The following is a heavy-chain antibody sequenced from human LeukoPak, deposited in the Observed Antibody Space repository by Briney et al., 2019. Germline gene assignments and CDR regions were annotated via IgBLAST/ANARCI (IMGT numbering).Heavy chain of an antibody. J-gene: IGHJ4*02. CDR2: INHSGST. D-gene: IGHD5-24*01. CDR1: GGSISSSSYY. Sequence: PSETLSLTCTVSGGSISSSSYYWGWIRQPPGKGLEWIGEINHSGSTNYNPSLKSRVTISVDTSKNQFSLKLSSVTAADTAVYYCAREEGDGYKFDYWGQGTLVTVSS. V-gene: IGHV4-39*07. CDR3: AREEGDGYKFDY.